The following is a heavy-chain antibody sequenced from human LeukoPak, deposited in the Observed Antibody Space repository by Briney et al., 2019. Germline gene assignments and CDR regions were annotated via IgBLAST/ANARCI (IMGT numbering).Heavy chain of an antibody. CDR3: ARGRVLAGY. J-gene: IGHJ4*02. Sequence: SETLSLTCAVYGGSFSGYYWSWIRQPPGKGLDWIGEINHSGSTNYNPSLKNRVTISVDTSKNQFSLELSSVTAADTAVYYCARGRVLAGYWGQGTLATVSS. V-gene: IGHV4-34*01. CDR2: INHSGST. D-gene: IGHD4/OR15-4a*01. CDR1: GGSFSGYY.